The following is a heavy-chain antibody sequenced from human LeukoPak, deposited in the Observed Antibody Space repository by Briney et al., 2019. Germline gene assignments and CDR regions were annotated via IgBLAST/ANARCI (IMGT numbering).Heavy chain of an antibody. V-gene: IGHV4-39*07. Sequence: PSETLSLTCTVSGGSISSYYWSWIRQPPGKGLEWIGSIYYSGSTYYNPSLKSRVTISVDTSKNQFSLKLSSVTAADTAVYYCLSYYGSGSYHFDYWGQGTLVTVSS. J-gene: IGHJ4*02. CDR2: IYYSGST. CDR3: LSYYGSGSYHFDY. CDR1: GGSISSYY. D-gene: IGHD3-10*01.